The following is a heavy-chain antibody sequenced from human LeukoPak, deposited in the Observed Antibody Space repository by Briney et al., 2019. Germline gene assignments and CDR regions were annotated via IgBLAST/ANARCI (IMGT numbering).Heavy chain of an antibody. Sequence: SETLSLTCTVSGDPISSYYWSWIRQPPGKGLEWIGYIYYSGSTNYNPSLKSRVTISVDTSENQFSLKLSSVTAADTAVYYCARIYCSSTSCLDYWGQGTLVTVSS. V-gene: IGHV4-59*01. CDR1: GDPISSYY. CDR2: IYYSGST. CDR3: ARIYCSSTSCLDY. D-gene: IGHD2-2*01. J-gene: IGHJ4*02.